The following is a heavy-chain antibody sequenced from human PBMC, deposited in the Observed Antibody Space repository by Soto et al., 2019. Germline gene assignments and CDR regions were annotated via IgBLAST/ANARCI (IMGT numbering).Heavy chain of an antibody. CDR1: GYTFTGYY. V-gene: IGHV1-2*02. D-gene: IGHD3-3*01. Sequence: ASVKVSGKASGYTFTGYYMHCVLQSPGQGLEWMGWINPNSGGTNYAQKFQGRVTMTRDTSISTAYMELSRLRSDDTAVYYCARGKSGYHNWFDPWGQGTLVTVSS. CDR3: ARGKSGYHNWFDP. J-gene: IGHJ5*02. CDR2: INPNSGGT.